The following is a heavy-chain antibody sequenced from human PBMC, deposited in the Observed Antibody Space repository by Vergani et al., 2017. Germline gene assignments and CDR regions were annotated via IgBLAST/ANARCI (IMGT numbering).Heavy chain of an antibody. J-gene: IGHJ3*02. CDR2: IIPILGIA. V-gene: IGHV1-69*02. CDR1: GGTFSSYT. Sequence: QVQLVQSGAEVKKPGSSVKVSCKASGGTFSSYTISWVRQAPGQGLEWMGRIIPILGIANYAQKFQGRVTITADKSTSTAYMELSSLRSEDTAVYYCARGSSAIGDKTPNAFDIWGQGTMVTVSS. D-gene: IGHD2-2*01. CDR3: ARGSSAIGDKTPNAFDI.